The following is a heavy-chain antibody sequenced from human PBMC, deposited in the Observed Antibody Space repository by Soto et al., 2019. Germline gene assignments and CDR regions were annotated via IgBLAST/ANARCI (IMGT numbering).Heavy chain of an antibody. CDR2: IYYSGST. D-gene: IGHD3-10*01. V-gene: IGHV4-39*01. CDR3: ARRGGIWFGESFGAFDI. CDR1: GGSISSSSYY. Sequence: PSETLSLTCTVSGGSISSSSYYWGWIRQPPGKGLEWIGSIYYSGSTYYNPPLKSRVTISVDTSKNQFSLKLSSVTAADTAVYYCARRGGIWFGESFGAFDIWGQGTMVTVSS. J-gene: IGHJ3*02.